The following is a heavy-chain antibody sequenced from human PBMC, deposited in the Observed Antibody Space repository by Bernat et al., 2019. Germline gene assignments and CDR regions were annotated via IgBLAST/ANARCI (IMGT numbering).Heavy chain of an antibody. CDR3: ARVGYYGSGLDY. CDR2: IYHSGST. V-gene: IGHV4-30-2*01. J-gene: IGHJ4*02. D-gene: IGHD3-10*01. Sequence: QLQLQESGSGLVKPSQTLSLTCAVSGGSISSGGYSWSWIRQPPGKGLEWIGYIYHSGSTYYNPSLKSRVTISVDRSKNQFSLTLSSVTAADTTVYYCARVGYYGSGLDYWGQGTLVTVPS. CDR1: GGSISSGGYS.